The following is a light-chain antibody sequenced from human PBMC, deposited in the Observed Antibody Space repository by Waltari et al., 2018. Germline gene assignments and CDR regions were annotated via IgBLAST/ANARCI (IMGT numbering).Light chain of an antibody. CDR1: QSGSSN. CDR2: GAS. CDR3: QQYNNWPGT. V-gene: IGKV3-15*01. J-gene: IGKJ1*01. Sequence: EIVVAQSPASLSVSPGESAPLSCRPSQSGSSNLAWYQQKPGQAPRLLIYGASTRATGIPARFSGSGSGTEFTLTISSMQSEDFAVYYCQQYNNWPGTFGQGTKVEIK.